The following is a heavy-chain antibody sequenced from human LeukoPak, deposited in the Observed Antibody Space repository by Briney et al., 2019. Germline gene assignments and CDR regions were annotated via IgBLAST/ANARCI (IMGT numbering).Heavy chain of an antibody. D-gene: IGHD2-2*01. Sequence: GASVKVSCKASGYTFTSYGISWVRQAPGQGLEWMGWISAYNGNTNYAQKLQGRVTMTTDTSTSTAYMELRSLRSDDTAVYYYAREIVDLGYCSSTSCYLNYYYGMDVWGQGTTVTVSS. CDR1: GYTFTSYG. V-gene: IGHV1-18*01. CDR2: ISAYNGNT. J-gene: IGHJ6*02. CDR3: AREIVDLGYCSSTSCYLNYYYGMDV.